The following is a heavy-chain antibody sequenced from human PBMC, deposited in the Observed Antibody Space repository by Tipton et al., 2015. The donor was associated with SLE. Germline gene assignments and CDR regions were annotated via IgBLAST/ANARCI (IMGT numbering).Heavy chain of an antibody. CDR1: ESTFSTYW. CDR3: ARERRDDYNRYHGMDV. Sequence: SLRLSCVVSESTFSTYWMSWVRQAPGKGLEWVAILYSGGTTHYADSVKGRVTISRDSSKNTLYLQLNSLKAEDTAVYYCARERRDDYNRYHGMDVWGQGTTVTVSS. CDR2: LYSGGTT. D-gene: IGHD1-14*01. V-gene: IGHV3-53*01. J-gene: IGHJ6*02.